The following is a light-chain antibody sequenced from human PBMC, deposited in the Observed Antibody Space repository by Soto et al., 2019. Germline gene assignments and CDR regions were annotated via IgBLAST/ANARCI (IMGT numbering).Light chain of an antibody. CDR1: QSVLYSSNNKNY. CDR3: QQYYISPLT. V-gene: IGKV4-1*01. Sequence: DIVMTQSPDSLAVSLGERATNNCKSSQSVLYSSNNKNYLAWYQQKAGQPPKVLIYWASTRESGVPDRFSGSGSGTDFTLTISSLQAEDVAVYYCQQYYISPLTFGGGTKVEIK. CDR2: WAS. J-gene: IGKJ4*01.